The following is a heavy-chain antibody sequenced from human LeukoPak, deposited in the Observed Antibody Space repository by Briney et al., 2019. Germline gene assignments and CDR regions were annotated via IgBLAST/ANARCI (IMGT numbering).Heavy chain of an antibody. Sequence: GGSLRLPCAASGFTFSNAWMSWVRQAPGKGLEWVGRIKSKTDGGTTDYAAPVKGRFTISRDDSKNTLYLQMNSLKTEDTAVYYCTTGFLEWLFEVDYWGQGTLVTVSS. D-gene: IGHD3-3*01. CDR1: GFTFSNAW. CDR3: TTGFLEWLFEVDY. V-gene: IGHV3-15*01. J-gene: IGHJ4*02. CDR2: IKSKTDGGTT.